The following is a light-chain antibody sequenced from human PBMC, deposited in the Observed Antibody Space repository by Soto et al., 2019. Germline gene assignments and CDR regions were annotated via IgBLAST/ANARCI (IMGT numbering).Light chain of an antibody. CDR2: DNN. V-gene: IGLV3-21*02. J-gene: IGLJ1*01. Sequence: SYELTQPPSVSMAPGQTARVTCGGTNIGSKSVHWYQQKPGQAPVLVVYDNNDRPSGIPERFSGSNSGNTATLTITRVEAGDEADYYCQVWHSSSDHYVFGTGTKLTVL. CDR3: QVWHSSSDHYV. CDR1: NIGSKS.